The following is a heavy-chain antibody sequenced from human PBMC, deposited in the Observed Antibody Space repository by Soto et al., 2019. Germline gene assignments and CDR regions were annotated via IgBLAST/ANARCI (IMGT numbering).Heavy chain of an antibody. CDR3: ARVGGGWTGYYGYGMDV. CDR2: VYYSGST. V-gene: IGHV4-61*05. J-gene: IGHJ6*02. D-gene: IGHD3-9*01. CDR1: GGSVNNNNYY. Sequence: PSETLSLTCSVSGGSVNNNNYYWSWIRQPPGKGPEWIGYVYYSGSTNYNPSLKSRVTISVDKSKNQFSLNLTSVTAADTAVYYCARVGGGWTGYYGYGMDVWGQGATVTVAS.